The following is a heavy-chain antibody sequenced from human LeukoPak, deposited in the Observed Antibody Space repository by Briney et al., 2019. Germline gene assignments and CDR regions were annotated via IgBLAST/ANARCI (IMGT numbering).Heavy chain of an antibody. D-gene: IGHD3-22*01. CDR1: GGSFSGYY. CDR2: INHSGST. J-gene: IGHJ6*03. CDR3: ARSPYYYDSSGYQYYMDV. Sequence: SETLSLTCAVYGGSFSGYYWSWIRQPPGKGLEWIGEINHSGSTNYNPSLKSRVTTSVDTSKNQFSLKLSSVTAADTAVYYCARSPYYYDSSGYQYYMDVWGKGTTVTISS. V-gene: IGHV4-34*01.